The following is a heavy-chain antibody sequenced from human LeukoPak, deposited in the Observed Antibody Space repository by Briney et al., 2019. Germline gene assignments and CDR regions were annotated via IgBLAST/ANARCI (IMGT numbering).Heavy chain of an antibody. J-gene: IGHJ4*02. D-gene: IGHD2-21*02. CDR2: ISSSSSYI. V-gene: IGHV3-21*01. CDR3: AKAYCGGDCYSPVDY. Sequence: GGSLRLSCAASGFTFSSYSMNWVRQAPGKGLEWVSSISSSSSYIYYADSVKGRFTISRDNAKNSLYLQMNSLRAEDTAVYYCAKAYCGGDCYSPVDYRGQGTLVTVSS. CDR1: GFTFSSYS.